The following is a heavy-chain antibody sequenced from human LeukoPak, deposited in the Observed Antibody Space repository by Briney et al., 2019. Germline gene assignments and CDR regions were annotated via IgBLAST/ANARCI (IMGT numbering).Heavy chain of an antibody. D-gene: IGHD5-18*01. CDR3: ARDTQGEYSYYSDYYYYYMDV. CDR2: IYYSGST. Sequence: PSETLSLTCTVSGGSISSYYWSWIRQPPGKGLEWIGYIYYSGSTNYNPSLKSRVTMSVDTSKNQFSLKLSSVTAADTAVYYCARDTQGEYSYYSDYYYYYMDVWGKGTTVTVSS. J-gene: IGHJ6*03. V-gene: IGHV4-59*12. CDR1: GGSISSYY.